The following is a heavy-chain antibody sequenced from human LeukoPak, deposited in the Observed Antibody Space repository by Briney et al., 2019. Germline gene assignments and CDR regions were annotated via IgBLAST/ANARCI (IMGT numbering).Heavy chain of an antibody. CDR2: IYHSGST. CDR1: GGSISSSNW. V-gene: IGHV4-4*02. J-gene: IGHJ5*02. Sequence: SETLSLACAVSGGSISSSNWWSWVRQPPGKGLEWIGEIYHSGSTNYNPSLKSRVTISVDKSKNQFPLKLSSVTAADTAVYYCARYTAANWFDPWGQGTLVTVSS. CDR3: ARYTAANWFDP. D-gene: IGHD6-13*01.